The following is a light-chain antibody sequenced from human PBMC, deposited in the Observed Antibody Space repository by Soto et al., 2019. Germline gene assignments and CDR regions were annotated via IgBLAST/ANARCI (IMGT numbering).Light chain of an antibody. Sequence: QSVLTHPRSWSGFPGQSGTISCTGTSSDVGGYNYFSWYQQHPGKAPKLMIYDVSNRPSGVPDRFSGSKSGNTASLTISGLQAEDEADYYCCSYAGSFYVFGTGTKVPVL. CDR1: SSDVGGYNY. CDR3: CSYAGSFYV. J-gene: IGLJ1*01. CDR2: DVS. V-gene: IGLV2-11*01.